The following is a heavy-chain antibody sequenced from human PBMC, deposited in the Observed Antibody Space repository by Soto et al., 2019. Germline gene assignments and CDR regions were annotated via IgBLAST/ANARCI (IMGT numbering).Heavy chain of an antibody. D-gene: IGHD3-10*01. CDR3: ARAPMVQGTRFVD. CDR1: GGSISSGGYY. Sequence: SETLSLTCTVSGGSISSGGYYWSWIRQHPGKGLEWIGYIYYSGSTYYNPSLKSRVTISVDTSKNQFSLKLSSVTAADTAVYYCARAPMVQGTRFVDWGQGTLVTVSS. CDR2: IYYSGST. J-gene: IGHJ4*02. V-gene: IGHV4-31*03.